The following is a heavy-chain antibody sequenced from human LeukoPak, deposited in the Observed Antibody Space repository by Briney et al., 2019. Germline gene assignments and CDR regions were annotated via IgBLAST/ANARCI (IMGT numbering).Heavy chain of an antibody. CDR2: IIPILGIA. D-gene: IGHD3-10*01. J-gene: IGHJ4*02. CDR1: GGTFSSYA. CDR3: ARNMVRGVITTFDY. Sequence: GASVKVSCKASGGTFSSYAISWVRQAPGQGLEWMGRIIPILGIANYAQKFQGRVTITADKSTSTAYMELSSPRSEDTAVYYCARNMVRGVITTFDYWGQGTLVTVSS. V-gene: IGHV1-69*04.